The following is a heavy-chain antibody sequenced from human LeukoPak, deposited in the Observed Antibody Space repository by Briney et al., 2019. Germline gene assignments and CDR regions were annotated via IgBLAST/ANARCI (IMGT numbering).Heavy chain of an antibody. Sequence: GGSLRLSCAASGCTVSSNYMSWVRQAPGKGLEWVSVIYSGGSTYYADSVKGRFTISRDNSKNTLYLQMNSLRAEDTAVYYCARGNPYCGGDCYLDYWGQGTLVTVSS. CDR1: GCTVSSNY. V-gene: IGHV3-53*01. J-gene: IGHJ4*02. CDR2: IYSGGST. D-gene: IGHD2-21*02. CDR3: ARGNPYCGGDCYLDY.